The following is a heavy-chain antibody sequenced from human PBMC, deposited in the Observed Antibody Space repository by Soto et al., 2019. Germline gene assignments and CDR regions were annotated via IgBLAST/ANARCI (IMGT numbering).Heavy chain of an antibody. CDR1: GYTLTELS. V-gene: IGHV1-24*01. J-gene: IGHJ3*02. Sequence: ASVKVSCKVSGYTLTELSMPWVRQAPGKGLEWMGGFDPEDGETIYAQKFQGRVTMTEDTSTDTAYMELSSLRSEDTAVYYCATYALITGTTTAFDIWGQGTMVTVSS. CDR2: FDPEDGET. D-gene: IGHD1-7*01. CDR3: ATYALITGTTTAFDI.